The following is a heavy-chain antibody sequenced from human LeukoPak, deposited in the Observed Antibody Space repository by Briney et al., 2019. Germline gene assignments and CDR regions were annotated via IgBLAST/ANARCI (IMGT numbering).Heavy chain of an antibody. J-gene: IGHJ4*02. CDR1: GFTFSSYS. Sequence: GGSLRLSCAASGFTFSSYSMNWVRQAPGKGLEWVSSISSSSSYIYYADSVKGRFTISRDNSKNTLYLQMNSLRAEDTAVYYCARGRDGYNLDYWGQGTLVTVSS. CDR3: ARGRDGYNLDY. D-gene: IGHD5-24*01. CDR2: ISSSSSYI. V-gene: IGHV3-21*01.